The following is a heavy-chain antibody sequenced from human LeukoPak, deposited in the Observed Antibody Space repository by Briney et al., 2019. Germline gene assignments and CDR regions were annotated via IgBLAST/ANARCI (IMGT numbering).Heavy chain of an antibody. J-gene: IGHJ4*02. CDR1: GYTFTGYY. D-gene: IGHD6-19*01. CDR2: INPNSGGT. CDR3: ARARGGQWLVLGY. Sequence: PLASVKDSCKASGYTFTGYYMHWVRQAPGQGLEWMGWINPNSGGTNYAQKFQGRVTMTRDTSISTAYMELSRLRSDDTAVYYCARARGGQWLVLGYWGQGTLVTVSS. V-gene: IGHV1-2*02.